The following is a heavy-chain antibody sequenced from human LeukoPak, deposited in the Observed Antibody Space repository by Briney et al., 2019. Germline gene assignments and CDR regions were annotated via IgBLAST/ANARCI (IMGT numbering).Heavy chain of an antibody. CDR1: GYTFTGYY. CDR2: INPNSGCT. V-gene: IGHV1-2*02. J-gene: IGHJ3*02. D-gene: IGHD2-15*01. Sequence: GASVKVSCKASGYTFTGYYMHWVRQAPGQGLEWMGWINPNSGCTNYAQKFQGRVTMTRDMSISTAYMELSRLRSDDTAVYYCARADPLYLGRAAFDIWGQGTMVTVSS. CDR3: ARADPLYLGRAAFDI.